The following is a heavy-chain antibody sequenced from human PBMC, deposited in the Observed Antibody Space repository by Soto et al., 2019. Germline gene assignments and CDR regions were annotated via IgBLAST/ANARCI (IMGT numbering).Heavy chain of an antibody. CDR3: ARAGGYYYYYMDV. J-gene: IGHJ6*03. V-gene: IGHV3-33*01. D-gene: IGHD2-15*01. CDR1: GFTFSSYG. Sequence: TGGSLRLSCAASGFTFSSYGMHWVRQAPGKGLEWVAVIWYDGSNKYYADSVKGRFTISRDNSKNTLYLQMNSLRAEDTAVYYCARAGGYYYYYMDVWGKGTTVTVSS. CDR2: IWYDGSNK.